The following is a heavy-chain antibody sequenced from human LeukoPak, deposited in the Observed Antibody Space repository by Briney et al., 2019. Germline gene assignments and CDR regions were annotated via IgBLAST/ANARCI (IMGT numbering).Heavy chain of an antibody. CDR3: AKGFYDNSASGVFDI. CDR1: GFTFSSYA. D-gene: IGHD3-22*01. J-gene: IGHJ3*02. Sequence: GGSLRLSCAASGFTFSSYAMSWVRQAPGKGLEWVSTISGSGGSTDYADSVKGRFTISRDNSKNTLYLQMNSLRAEDTAVYYCAKGFYDNSASGVFDIWGQGTMVTVSS. CDR2: ISGSGGST. V-gene: IGHV3-23*01.